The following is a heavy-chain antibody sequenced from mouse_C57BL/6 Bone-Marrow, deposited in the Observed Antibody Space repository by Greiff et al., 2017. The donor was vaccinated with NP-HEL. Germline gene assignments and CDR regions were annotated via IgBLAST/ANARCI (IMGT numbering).Heavy chain of an antibody. CDR2: ISSGGSYT. J-gene: IGHJ2*01. V-gene: IGHV5-6*01. Sequence: EVQRVESGGDLVKPGGSLKLSCAASGFTFSSYGMSWVRQTPDKRLEWVATISSGGSYTYYPDSVKGRFTIARDNAKKTLYLQMSSLKSEDTAMYYCARHGRFPYYFDYWGQGTTLTVSS. CDR3: ARHGRFPYYFDY. CDR1: GFTFSSYG.